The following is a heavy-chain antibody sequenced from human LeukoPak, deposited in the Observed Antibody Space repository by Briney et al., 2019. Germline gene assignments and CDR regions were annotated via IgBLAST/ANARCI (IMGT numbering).Heavy chain of an antibody. CDR3: ARSYIENPYVVNYFDY. D-gene: IGHD2-15*01. J-gene: IGHJ4*02. CDR2: MFYSGST. Sequence: SETLSLTCAVSGDSIRSGGHYWTWIRQLPGKGLEWIGYMFYSGSTYYNPSPESRVTISVDTSKNHFTLKLSSVTAADTAVYYCARSYIENPYVVNYFDYWGQGTLVTVSS. V-gene: IGHV4-31*11. CDR1: GDSIRSGGHY.